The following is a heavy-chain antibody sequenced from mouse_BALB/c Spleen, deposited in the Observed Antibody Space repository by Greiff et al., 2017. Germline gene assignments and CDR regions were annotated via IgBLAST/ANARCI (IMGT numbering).Heavy chain of an antibody. J-gene: IGHJ3*01. Sequence: EVQRVESGAELVKPGASVKLSCTASGFNIKDTYMHWVKQRPEQGLEWIGRIDPANGNTKYDPKFQGKATITADTSSNTAYLQLSSLTSEDTAVYYCARGRYEGWFAYWGQGTLVTVSA. CDR2: IDPANGNT. D-gene: IGHD2-14*01. CDR3: ARGRYEGWFAY. V-gene: IGHV14-3*02. CDR1: GFNIKDTY.